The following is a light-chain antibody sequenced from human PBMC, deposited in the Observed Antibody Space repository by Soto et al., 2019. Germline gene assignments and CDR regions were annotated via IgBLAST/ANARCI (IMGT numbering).Light chain of an antibody. J-gene: IGKJ3*01. CDR2: AAS. Sequence: DILLTQSPPSLSASVGDRVTITCRASQSIGTYLNWFQQKPGKAPKVLIYAASSLQNGVPSRFSGSGSGTDFTLTISSLQPEDFATHYCQETYSTPLSTFGPGTKVDIK. CDR1: QSIGTY. CDR3: QETYSTPLST. V-gene: IGKV1-39*01.